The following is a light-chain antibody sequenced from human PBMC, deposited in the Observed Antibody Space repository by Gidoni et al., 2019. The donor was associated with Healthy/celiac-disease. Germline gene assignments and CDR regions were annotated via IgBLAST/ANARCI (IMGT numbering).Light chain of an antibody. CDR1: QSVSSY. CDR2: DAS. CDR3: QQRSNCL. Sequence: EIVLTQYPATLSLSPGERATLSCKASQSVSSYLAWYQQKPGQAPRLLIYDASNRATGIPARFSGSGSGTDFTLTISSLEPEDFAVYYCQQRSNCLFGGGTKVEIK. J-gene: IGKJ4*01. V-gene: IGKV3-11*01.